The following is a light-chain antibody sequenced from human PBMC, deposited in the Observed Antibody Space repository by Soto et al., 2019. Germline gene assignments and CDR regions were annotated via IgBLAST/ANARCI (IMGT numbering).Light chain of an antibody. Sequence: DIQMTQSPSSLSASVGDRVTITCQASQDIRKYLNWYQQKPGRAPKLLIYGASNLETGVPSRFSGSGYGTDFIFTISSLQPEDIATYSCQQYDNLPPFTFGPGTKVAIK. CDR3: QQYDNLPPFT. J-gene: IGKJ3*01. CDR1: QDIRKY. CDR2: GAS. V-gene: IGKV1-33*01.